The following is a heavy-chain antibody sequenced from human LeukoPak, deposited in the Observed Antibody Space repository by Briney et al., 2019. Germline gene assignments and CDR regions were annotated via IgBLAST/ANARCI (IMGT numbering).Heavy chain of an antibody. CDR2: ISYDGSNK. CDR3: AKAGVTIFGVVIMGLDY. Sequence: PGGSLRLSCEASGFTFSSYGMHWVRQAPGKGLEWVAVISYDGSNKYYADSVKGRFTISRDNSKNTLYLQMNSLRAEDTAVYYCAKAGVTIFGVVIMGLDYWGQGTLVTVSS. D-gene: IGHD3-3*01. J-gene: IGHJ4*02. V-gene: IGHV3-30*18. CDR1: GFTFSSYG.